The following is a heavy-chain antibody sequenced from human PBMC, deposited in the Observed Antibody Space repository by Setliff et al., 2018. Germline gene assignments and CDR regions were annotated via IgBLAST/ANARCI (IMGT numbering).Heavy chain of an antibody. CDR2: INHRGST. J-gene: IGHJ4*02. CDR1: GGSLNNYQ. CDR3: ARNNTGLNTFDY. V-gene: IGHV4-34*01. D-gene: IGHD2-8*02. Sequence: SETLSLTCAVYGGSLNNYQWTWIRQPPGKGLEWIGEINHRGSTNYNPSLKSRLTISVDTSKNQFSLKLASVTAADTAVYYCARNNTGLNTFDYWGQGTLVTVSS.